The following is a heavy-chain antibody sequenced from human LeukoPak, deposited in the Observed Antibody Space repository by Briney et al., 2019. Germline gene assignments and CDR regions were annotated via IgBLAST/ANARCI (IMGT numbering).Heavy chain of an antibody. Sequence: ASMKVSCKVSGYTLTELSMHWVRQAPGKGLEWMGGFDPEDGETIYAQKFQGRVTMTEDTSTDTAYMELSSLRSEDTAVYYCANRIVGAYYSDYWGQGTLVTVSS. CDR1: GYTLTELS. J-gene: IGHJ4*02. D-gene: IGHD1-26*01. CDR2: FDPEDGET. V-gene: IGHV1-24*01. CDR3: ANRIVGAYYSDY.